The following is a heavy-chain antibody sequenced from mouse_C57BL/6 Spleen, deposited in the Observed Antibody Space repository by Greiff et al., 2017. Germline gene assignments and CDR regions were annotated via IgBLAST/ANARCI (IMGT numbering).Heavy chain of an antibody. D-gene: IGHD2-2*01. J-gene: IGHJ3*01. CDR3: AGWLPFAD. Sequence: EVQLQQSGPELVKPGASVKISCKASGYTFTDYYMNWVKQSHGKSLEWIGDINPNNGGTNYNQKFKGKATLTVDKSSSTAYMELRSLTSEDSAVYYCAGWLPFADWGKGTLVTVSA. V-gene: IGHV1-26*01. CDR2: INPNNGGT. CDR1: GYTFTDYY.